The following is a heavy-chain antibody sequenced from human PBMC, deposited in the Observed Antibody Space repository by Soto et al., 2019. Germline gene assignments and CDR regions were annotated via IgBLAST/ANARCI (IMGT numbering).Heavy chain of an antibody. V-gene: IGHV3-23*01. D-gene: IGHD6-19*01. J-gene: IGHJ6*02. Sequence: GGSLRLSCAASGFTFSSYAMSWVRQAPGKGLEWVSAISGSGGSTYYADSVKGRFTISRDNSKNTLYLQMNSLRAEDTAVYYCVKRGPTAGAVANYYYYYGMDVWGQGTTVTVSS. CDR2: ISGSGGST. CDR1: GFTFSSYA. CDR3: VKRGPTAGAVANYYYYYGMDV.